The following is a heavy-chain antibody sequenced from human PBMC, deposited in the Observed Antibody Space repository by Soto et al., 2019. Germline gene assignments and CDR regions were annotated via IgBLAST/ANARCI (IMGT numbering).Heavy chain of an antibody. Sequence: ETLSLTCAVSSGSISSSNWWSWVRQPPGKGLEWIGEIYHSGSTNYNPPLKSRVTISVDKSKNQFSLKLSSVTAADTAVYYCARGTYYDFWSGYPRTYYFDYWGQGTLVTVSS. CDR3: ARGTYYDFWSGYPRTYYFDY. D-gene: IGHD3-3*01. CDR1: SGSISSSNW. J-gene: IGHJ4*02. CDR2: IYHSGST. V-gene: IGHV4-4*02.